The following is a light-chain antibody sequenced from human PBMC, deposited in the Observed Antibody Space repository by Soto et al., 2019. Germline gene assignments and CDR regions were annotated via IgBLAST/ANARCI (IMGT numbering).Light chain of an antibody. V-gene: IGKV3-15*01. CDR3: QQYNNWPRT. Sequence: EIVMTQSPATLSVSPGERATLSCRASQRVSSNLAWYQQKPGQAPRLLIYGASTRATGIPARFSGSGSGTEFTLPISSLQSEDFAVYYCQQYNNWPRTFGQGTKVELK. CDR2: GAS. J-gene: IGKJ1*01. CDR1: QRVSSN.